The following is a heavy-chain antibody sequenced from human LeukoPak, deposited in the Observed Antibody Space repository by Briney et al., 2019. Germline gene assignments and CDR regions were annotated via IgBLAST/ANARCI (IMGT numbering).Heavy chain of an antibody. Sequence: GGSLRLSCVGSGFTFRSHAMSWVRQAPEKGLEFVSGIYENGGTTYYADSVKGRFTISRDNSKNTLYLQVNSLRAEDTAVYYCAKGGKWDVTPFDYWGQGTLVTVSS. J-gene: IGHJ4*02. D-gene: IGHD1-26*01. CDR3: AKGGKWDVTPFDY. CDR1: GFTFRSHA. V-gene: IGHV3-23*01. CDR2: IYENGGTT.